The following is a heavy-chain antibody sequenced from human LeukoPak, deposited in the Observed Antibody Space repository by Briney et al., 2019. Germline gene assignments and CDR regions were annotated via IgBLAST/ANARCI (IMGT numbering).Heavy chain of an antibody. CDR2: IKSKTDGGTT. Sequence: GGSLRLSCAASGFTFSNAWMSWVRQAPGKGLEWVGRIKSKTDGGTTDYAAPVKGRFTISRDDSKNTLYLQMNSLKTEDTAVYYCTTQLLRFGELLSYPYWGQGTLVTVSS. CDR3: TTQLLRFGELLSYPY. D-gene: IGHD3-10*01. CDR1: GFTFSNAW. V-gene: IGHV3-15*01. J-gene: IGHJ4*02.